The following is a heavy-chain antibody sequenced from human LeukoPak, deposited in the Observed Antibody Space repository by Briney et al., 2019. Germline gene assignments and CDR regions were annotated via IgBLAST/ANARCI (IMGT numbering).Heavy chain of an antibody. V-gene: IGHV3-48*01. CDR2: ISSSSSTI. CDR3: ARSMTPGRGTYFDY. CDR1: GFTFSSYS. D-gene: IGHD2-21*01. J-gene: IGHJ4*02. Sequence: GGSLRLSCAASGFTFSSYSMNWVRQAPGKGLEWVSYISSSSSTIYYADSVKGRFTISRDNAKNSLYLQMNSLRAEDTAVYYCARSMTPGRGTYFDYWGQGTLVTVSS.